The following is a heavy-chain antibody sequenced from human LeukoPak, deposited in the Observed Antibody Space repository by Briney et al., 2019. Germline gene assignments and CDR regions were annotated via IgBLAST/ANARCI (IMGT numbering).Heavy chain of an antibody. CDR2: IYHSGST. D-gene: IGHD6-13*01. Sequence: SQTLSLTCTVSGGSISGGGYYWSWIRQPPGKGLEWIGYIYHSGSTYYNPSLKSRVTISVDRSKNQFSLKLSSVAAADTAVYYCARDKVVGGRQQLVRKYFDYWGQGTLVTVSS. V-gene: IGHV4-30-2*01. CDR3: ARDKVVGGRQQLVRKYFDY. J-gene: IGHJ4*02. CDR1: GGSISGGGYY.